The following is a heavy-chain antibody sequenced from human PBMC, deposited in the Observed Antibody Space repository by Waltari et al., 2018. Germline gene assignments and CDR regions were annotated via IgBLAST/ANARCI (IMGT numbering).Heavy chain of an antibody. D-gene: IGHD2-2*01. CDR3: ARGEDCSSTSCKFPFDY. CDR1: GGSFSGYY. Sequence: QVQLQQWGAGLLKPSETLSLTCAVYGGSFSGYYWSWIRQPPGKGLEWIGEINHSGSTNYNPSLKSRVTISVDTSKNQFSLKLSSVTAADTAVYYCARGEDCSSTSCKFPFDYWGQGTLVTVSS. V-gene: IGHV4-34*01. J-gene: IGHJ4*02. CDR2: INHSGST.